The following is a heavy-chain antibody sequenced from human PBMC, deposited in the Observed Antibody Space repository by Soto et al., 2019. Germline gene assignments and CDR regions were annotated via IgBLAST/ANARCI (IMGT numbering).Heavy chain of an antibody. CDR3: AKVSVPAALDYYYAMDV. Sequence: GGSLRLSCTASGFTFSTSAMSWVRQAPGEGLEWVSAISVGVGTTYYADSVKGRFTISSDKSSNTLYLQMNSLRAEDTAVYYCAKVSVPAALDYYYAMDVWGPGTTVTVSS. CDR1: GFTFSTSA. J-gene: IGHJ6*02. D-gene: IGHD2-2*01. CDR2: ISVGVGTT. V-gene: IGHV3-23*01.